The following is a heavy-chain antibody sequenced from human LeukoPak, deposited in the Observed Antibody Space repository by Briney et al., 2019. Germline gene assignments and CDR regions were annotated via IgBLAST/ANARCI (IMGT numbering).Heavy chain of an antibody. J-gene: IGHJ4*02. CDR2: ISYDGSNK. Sequence: GGSLRLSCAASGFTFSSYGMHWVRQAPGKGLEWVAVISYDGSNKYYADSVKGRFTISRDNSKNTLYLQMNSLRAEDTAVYYCAKGGGYSYGYFDYWGQGTLVTVSS. CDR1: GFTFSSYG. CDR3: AKGGGYSYGYFDY. V-gene: IGHV3-30*18. D-gene: IGHD5-18*01.